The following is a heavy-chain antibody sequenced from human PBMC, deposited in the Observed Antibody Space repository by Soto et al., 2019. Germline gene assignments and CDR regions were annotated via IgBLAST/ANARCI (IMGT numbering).Heavy chain of an antibody. Sequence: EVQLVESGGGLVKPGGSLRLSCAASGFTFSSYSMNWVRQAPGKGLEWVSSISSSSSYIYYADSVKGRFTISNDNAKNSLYLQMNSLRAEDTAVYYCARDYEYCGGDCQHLNAFDIWGQGTMVTVSS. CDR1: GFTFSSYS. V-gene: IGHV3-21*01. J-gene: IGHJ3*02. CDR2: ISSSSSYI. D-gene: IGHD2-21*01. CDR3: ARDYEYCGGDCQHLNAFDI.